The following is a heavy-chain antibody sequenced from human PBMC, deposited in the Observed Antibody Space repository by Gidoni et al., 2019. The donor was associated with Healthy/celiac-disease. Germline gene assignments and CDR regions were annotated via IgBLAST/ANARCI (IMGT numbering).Heavy chain of an antibody. CDR2: INSDGSST. V-gene: IGHV3-74*01. J-gene: IGHJ6*02. Sequence: RQAPGKGLVWVSRINSDGSSTSYADSVKGRFTISRDNAKNTLYLQMNSLRAEDTAVYYCERPNYDFWSGYPLDYYYGMDVWGQGTTVTVSS. D-gene: IGHD3-3*01. CDR3: ERPNYDFWSGYPLDYYYGMDV.